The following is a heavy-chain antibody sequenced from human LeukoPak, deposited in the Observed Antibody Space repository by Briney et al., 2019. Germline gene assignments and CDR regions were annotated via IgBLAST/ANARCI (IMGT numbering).Heavy chain of an antibody. D-gene: IGHD3-22*01. CDR1: GGSVGSYY. CDR3: ASPYYFDSSGYSYYFDY. Sequence: PSETLSLTCTVSGGSVGSYYWSWIRQPPGRGLEWIGSIFYRGSTNYNPSLNSRVTISIDTSKNQFFLKLNSVTAADTAVYYCASPYYFDSSGYSYYFDYWGQGALVTVSS. J-gene: IGHJ4*02. V-gene: IGHV4-59*02. CDR2: IFYRGST.